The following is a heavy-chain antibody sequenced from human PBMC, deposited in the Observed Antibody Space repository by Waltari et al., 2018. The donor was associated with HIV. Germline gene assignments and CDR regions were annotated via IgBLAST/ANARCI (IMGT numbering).Heavy chain of an antibody. CDR3: ARGLGGSYYYGVDV. V-gene: IGHV1-18*01. CDR2: ISGYNANT. CDR1: GYIFTNYG. J-gene: IGHJ6*02. Sequence: QQQQSGAEVKMPGASVRVSCKTSGYIFTNYGVSWVRQAPGQGLERLGWISGYNANTNYAQRLQGRVTLTTDTSTSTAYMELRSLRSDDTAVYYCARGLGGSYYYGVDVWGQGTTVTVS.